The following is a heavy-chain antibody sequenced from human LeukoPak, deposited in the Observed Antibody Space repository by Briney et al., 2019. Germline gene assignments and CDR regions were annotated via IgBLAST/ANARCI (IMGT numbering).Heavy chain of an antibody. CDR2: IFPGDSDT. CDR3: ATSESQTKFDY. CDR1: GYSITSYW. V-gene: IGHV5-51*01. Sequence: GESLKISCKGSGYSITSYWIGWVRQMPGKGLEWKGIIFPGDSDTTYNPSFQGQVTISADKSINTAYLQWSSLKASDTAMFYCATSESQTKFDYWGQGTLVTVSS. J-gene: IGHJ4*02. D-gene: IGHD1/OR15-1a*01.